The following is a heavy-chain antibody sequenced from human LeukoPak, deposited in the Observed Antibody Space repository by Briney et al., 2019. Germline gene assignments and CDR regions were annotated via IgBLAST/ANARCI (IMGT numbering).Heavy chain of an antibody. Sequence: GESLKISCQGSGYTFTNYWIAWVRQLPGKGLEWMGIIYPGNSDTRYSPSFQGQVTISADKSIITAYLQWSSLKASDTAMYYCARTSGDNDGNALYFDYWGQGTLVTVSS. D-gene: IGHD4-23*01. CDR1: GYTFTNYW. V-gene: IGHV5-51*01. CDR2: IYPGNSDT. CDR3: ARTSGDNDGNALYFDY. J-gene: IGHJ4*02.